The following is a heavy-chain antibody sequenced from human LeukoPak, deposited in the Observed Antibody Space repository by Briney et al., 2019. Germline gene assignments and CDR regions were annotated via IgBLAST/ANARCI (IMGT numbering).Heavy chain of an antibody. Sequence: NPGGSLRLSCAASGFTFSRYSMNWVRQAPGKGLEWVSSISSSSSYIYYADSVKGGFTISRDNAKNSLYLQMNSLRAEDTAVYYCAREIETYYDFWSGYPNWFDPWGQGTLVTVSS. V-gene: IGHV3-21*01. CDR2: ISSSSSYI. D-gene: IGHD3-3*01. J-gene: IGHJ5*02. CDR3: AREIETYYDFWSGYPNWFDP. CDR1: GFTFSRYS.